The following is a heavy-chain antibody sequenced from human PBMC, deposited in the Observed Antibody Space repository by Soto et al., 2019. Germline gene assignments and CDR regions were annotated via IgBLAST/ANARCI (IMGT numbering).Heavy chain of an antibody. CDR1: GGSISSYY. V-gene: IGHV4-59*01. D-gene: IGHD1-26*01. CDR2: IYYSGST. Sequence: SETLSLTCTVSGGSISSYYWSWIRQPPGKGLEWIGYIYYSGSTNYNPSLKSRVTISVDTSKNQFSLKLSSVTAADTAVYYCARDHSGSYYNWFDPWGQGTLVTVSS. CDR3: ARDHSGSYYNWFDP. J-gene: IGHJ5*02.